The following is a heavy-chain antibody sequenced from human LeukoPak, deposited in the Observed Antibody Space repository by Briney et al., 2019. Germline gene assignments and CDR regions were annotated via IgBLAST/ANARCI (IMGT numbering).Heavy chain of an antibody. CDR2: IYPADSDT. D-gene: IGHD1-26*01. Sequence: GESLKISCKGSGYSFTNSWIAWVRQMPGKGLEWMGIIYPADSDTRYNPSFQGQVTISADKSISTAYLQCSSLKASDTAMYFCARVGVSSYGMDVWGQGTTVTVSS. CDR3: ARVGVSSYGMDV. J-gene: IGHJ6*02. CDR1: GYSFTNSW. V-gene: IGHV5-51*01.